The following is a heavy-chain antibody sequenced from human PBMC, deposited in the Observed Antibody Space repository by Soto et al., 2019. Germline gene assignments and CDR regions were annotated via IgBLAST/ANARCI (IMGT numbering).Heavy chain of an antibody. Sequence: SETLSLTCAVCGASFSGYYWSWIRQPPGKGLEWIGEINHSGSTNYNPSLKSRVTISVDTSKNQFSLKLSSVTAADTAVYYCARHKLAAAGYYHGMDVWRQGTTVT. D-gene: IGHD6-13*01. J-gene: IGHJ6*02. CDR1: GASFSGYY. CDR3: ARHKLAAAGYYHGMDV. CDR2: INHSGST. V-gene: IGHV4-34*01.